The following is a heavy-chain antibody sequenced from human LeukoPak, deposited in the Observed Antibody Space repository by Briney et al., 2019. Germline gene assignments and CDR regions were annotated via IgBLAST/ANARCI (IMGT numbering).Heavy chain of an antibody. J-gene: IGHJ5*02. Sequence: PSETLSLTCAVYGGSFSGYYWSWIRQPPGKGLEWIGEINHSGSTNYNPSLKSRVTISVDTSKNQFSLKLSSVTAVDTAVYYCARKLSYSSSWRGRKDWFDPWGQGTLVTVSS. CDR3: ARKLSYSSSWRGRKDWFDP. D-gene: IGHD6-13*01. CDR1: GGSFSGYY. V-gene: IGHV4-34*01. CDR2: INHSGST.